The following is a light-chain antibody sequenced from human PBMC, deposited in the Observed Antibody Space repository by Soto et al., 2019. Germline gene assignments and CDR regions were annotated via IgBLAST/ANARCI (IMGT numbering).Light chain of an antibody. V-gene: IGKV3-20*01. Sequence: EIVLTQSPGPLSLSPGERATLSCRASQSGSSSYLAWYQQKPGQAPRLLIYGASSRATGIPDRFSGSGSGTDFTLTISRLEPEDFAVYYCRQYGSSLFTFRPGTKVDIK. CDR1: QSGSSSY. J-gene: IGKJ3*01. CDR2: GAS. CDR3: RQYGSSLFT.